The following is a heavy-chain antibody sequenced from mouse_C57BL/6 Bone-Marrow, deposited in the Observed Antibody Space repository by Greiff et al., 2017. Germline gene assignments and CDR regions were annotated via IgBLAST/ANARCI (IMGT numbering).Heavy chain of an antibody. D-gene: IGHD1-1*01. V-gene: IGHV1-64*01. J-gene: IGHJ1*03. Sequence: QVQLQQPGAELVKPGASVKLSCKASGYTFTSYWMHWVKLRPGPGLEWIGMIHPYSGSTNYNEKFMSKATLTVDKSSSTAYMQLSSRTSEDSAVYYGASNCDGSSCGYFDVWGTGTTVTVSS. CDR1: GYTFTSYW. CDR2: IHPYSGST. CDR3: ASNCDGSSCGYFDV.